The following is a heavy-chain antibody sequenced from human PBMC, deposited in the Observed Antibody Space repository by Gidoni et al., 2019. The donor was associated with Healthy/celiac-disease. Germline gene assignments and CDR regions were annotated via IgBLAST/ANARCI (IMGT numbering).Heavy chain of an antibody. CDR3: AKDMAIAVAGTGFDD. V-gene: IGHV3-9*01. D-gene: IGHD6-19*01. CDR2: IRWNSGSI. J-gene: IGHJ4*02. CDR1: GFTFSDYA. Sequence: EVQLVESGGGLVQPGRSLRLSCSASGFTFSDYAMHWVRQAPGNGLELVSGIRWNSGSIGYADSVKGRFTISRDNAKNSLYLQMNSLRAEDTALYYCAKDMAIAVAGTGFDDWGQGTLVTVSS.